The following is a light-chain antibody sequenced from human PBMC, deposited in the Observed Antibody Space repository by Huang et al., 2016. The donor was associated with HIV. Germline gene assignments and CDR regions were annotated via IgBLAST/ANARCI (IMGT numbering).Light chain of an antibody. CDR2: GAS. Sequence: IVMTQSPATLSVSPGERATLSCRASQSISSNLAWYQQKPGQAPRRLIYGASTRATGIPARFSGSGSGTEFTLTISSLQSEDFAVYYCQQYNNRYTFGRGPSWRSN. CDR3: QQYNNRYT. V-gene: IGKV3-15*01. J-gene: IGKJ2*01. CDR1: QSISSN.